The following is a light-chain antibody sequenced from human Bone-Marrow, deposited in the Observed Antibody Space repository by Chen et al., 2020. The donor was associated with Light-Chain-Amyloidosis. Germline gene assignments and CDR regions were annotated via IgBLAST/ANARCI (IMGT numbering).Light chain of an antibody. J-gene: IGKJ1*01. Sequence: DIQMTQSPTTLSASIGDRVTITCRASQSIGRWLAWSQQKPGQAPKLLIYKASNLESGVPSRFSGSGSGTEFTLTITSLQPDDFGTYYCQQYSSYPWTFGQGTKVEVK. CDR2: KAS. CDR1: QSIGRW. V-gene: IGKV1-5*03. CDR3: QQYSSYPWT.